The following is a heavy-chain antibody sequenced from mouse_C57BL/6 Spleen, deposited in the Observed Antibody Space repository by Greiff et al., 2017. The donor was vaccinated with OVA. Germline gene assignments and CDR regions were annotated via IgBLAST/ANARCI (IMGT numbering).Heavy chain of an antibody. CDR1: GYTFTSYW. Sequence: QVHVQQSGAELVKPGASVKLSCKASGYTFTSYWMHWVKQRPGHGLEWIGMIHPNGGSTNYNEKFKSKATLTVAKSSSTAYMQLSSLTYDDSAVYCCRRWGGLRFDYWGQGTTVTVSS. CDR2: IHPNGGST. V-gene: IGHV1-64*01. CDR3: RRWGGLRFDY. J-gene: IGHJ2*01. D-gene: IGHD2-4*01.